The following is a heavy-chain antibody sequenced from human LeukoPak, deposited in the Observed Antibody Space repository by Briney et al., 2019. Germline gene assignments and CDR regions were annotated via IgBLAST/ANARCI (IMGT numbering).Heavy chain of an antibody. CDR3: AGYYYDTSGYPRPWFDP. Sequence: GASLKVSCKASGYTFTSYGISWVRQAPGQGLAWMGWISAYNGNTNYAQKLQGRVTLTTDTSTSTACMELRSLRSDDTAVYYCAGYYYDTSGYPRPWFDPWGQGTLVTVSS. D-gene: IGHD3-22*01. CDR2: ISAYNGNT. J-gene: IGHJ5*02. CDR1: GYTFTSYG. V-gene: IGHV1-18*01.